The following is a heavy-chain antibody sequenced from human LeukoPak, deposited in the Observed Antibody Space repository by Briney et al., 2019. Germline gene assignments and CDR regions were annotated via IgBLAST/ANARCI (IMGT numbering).Heavy chain of an antibody. D-gene: IGHD1-26*01. CDR2: IYHSGST. CDR3: ARVGYSGSYYGGAFDI. Sequence: SETLSLTCAVSGGSISSGGYSWSWIRQPPGKVLEWIGYIYHSGSTYYNPSLKSRVTISVDRSKNQFSLKLSSVTAADTAVYYCARVGYSGSYYGGAFDIWGQGTMVTVSS. CDR1: GGSISSGGYS. V-gene: IGHV4-30-2*01. J-gene: IGHJ3*02.